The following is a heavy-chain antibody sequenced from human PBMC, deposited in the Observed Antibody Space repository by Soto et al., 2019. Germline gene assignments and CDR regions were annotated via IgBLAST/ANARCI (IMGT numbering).Heavy chain of an antibody. CDR3: ARARVPGGLDNWLDP. J-gene: IGHJ5*02. CDR1: GFSFSTYT. D-gene: IGHD3-16*01. V-gene: IGHV3-30-3*01. CDR2: ISYDGSNQ. Sequence: QVQLVESGGGVVQPGTSLRLSCAASGFSFSTYTMHWVRQAPGKGLEWLAVISYDGSNQYYPASVKARFTISRDNSKSTLYLQMNSLRTEDTAVYYGARARVPGGLDNWLDPWGQGTLVIVSS.